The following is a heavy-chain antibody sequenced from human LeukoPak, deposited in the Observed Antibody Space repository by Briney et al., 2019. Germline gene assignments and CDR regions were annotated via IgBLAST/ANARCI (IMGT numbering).Heavy chain of an antibody. J-gene: IGHJ4*02. CDR2: IGGSGGST. V-gene: IGHV3-23*01. D-gene: IGHD6-19*01. CDR3: AKWLWGVGTYYFDY. Sequence: PGGSLRLSWAAPGFTFSSYAMSWVRQAPGKGLEWVSSIGGSGGSTYYADSVQGRFTISRDNSKTTLYLQMNSLRAEDTAVYYCAKWLWGVGTYYFDYWGQGTLVTVSS. CDR1: GFTFSSYA.